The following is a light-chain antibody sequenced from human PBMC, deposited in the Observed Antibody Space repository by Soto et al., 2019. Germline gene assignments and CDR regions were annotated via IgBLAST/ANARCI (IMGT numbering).Light chain of an antibody. Sequence: EIVLTQSPATLSLSPGERATLSCSASQSVSSYLAWYQQKPGQAPRLLIYDASNRATGIPARFSGSGTGTDVTLAISSLEPEDFGVYFCQQRGKWPPYTFGQGTKLEIK. CDR2: DAS. V-gene: IGKV3-11*01. CDR3: QQRGKWPPYT. CDR1: QSVSSY. J-gene: IGKJ2*01.